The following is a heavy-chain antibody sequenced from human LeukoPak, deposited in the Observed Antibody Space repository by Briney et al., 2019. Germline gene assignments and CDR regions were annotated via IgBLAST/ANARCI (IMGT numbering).Heavy chain of an antibody. V-gene: IGHV3-21*01. CDR1: GFTFSSYS. D-gene: IGHD2-15*01. CDR2: ISSSSSYI. Sequence: GGSLRLSCAASGFTFSSYSMTWVRQAPGKGLEWVSSISSSSSYIYYADSVKGRFTISRDSAKNSLYLQMNSLRAEDTAVYYCARDLVGYPDYWGQGTLVTVSS. CDR3: ARDLVGYPDY. J-gene: IGHJ4*02.